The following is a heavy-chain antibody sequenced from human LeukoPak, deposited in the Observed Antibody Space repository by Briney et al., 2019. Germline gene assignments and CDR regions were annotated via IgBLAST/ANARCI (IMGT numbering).Heavy chain of an antibody. Sequence: PEGSLRLSCEASGFTFSSDWMGWVRQAPGKGLEWVANINPDGSDTYYVDSVKGRFTISRSNAKKSLFLQMNSLRAEDTALYHCVSWGVTAGMQDWGQGTLVTVS. CDR1: GFTFSSDW. D-gene: IGHD6-19*01. CDR2: INPDGSDT. J-gene: IGHJ1*01. V-gene: IGHV3-7*01. CDR3: VSWGVTAGMQD.